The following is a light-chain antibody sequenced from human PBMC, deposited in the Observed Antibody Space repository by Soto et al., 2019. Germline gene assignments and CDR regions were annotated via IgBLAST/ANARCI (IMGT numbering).Light chain of an antibody. J-gene: IGKJ4*01. CDR1: QSLSSSY. Sequence: ENVLTQSPGTLSLSPGERATLSCRASQSLSSSYLAWYQQKPGQAPRLLIYGASSRATGIPDRFSGSGSGTDFTLTISRLDPEDFAVYYCQQFATSPRTFGGGTKVEIK. V-gene: IGKV3-20*01. CDR3: QQFATSPRT. CDR2: GAS.